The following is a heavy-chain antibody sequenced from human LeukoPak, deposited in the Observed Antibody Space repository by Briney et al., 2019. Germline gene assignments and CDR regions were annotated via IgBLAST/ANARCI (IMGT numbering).Heavy chain of an antibody. Sequence: SETLSLTCTVSGGSISSGDYYWSWIRQPLGKGLEWIGYIYYSGSTYYNPSLKSRVTISVDTSKNQFSLKLSSVTAADTAVYYCAKRGQFWSGYHNWFDPWGQGTLVTASS. J-gene: IGHJ5*02. CDR2: IYYSGST. V-gene: IGHV4-30-4*08. D-gene: IGHD3-3*02. CDR1: GGSISSGDYY. CDR3: AKRGQFWSGYHNWFDP.